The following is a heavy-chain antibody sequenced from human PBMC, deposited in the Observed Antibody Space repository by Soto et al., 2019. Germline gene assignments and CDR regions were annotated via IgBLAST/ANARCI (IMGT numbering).Heavy chain of an antibody. CDR1: GFTFSTYA. D-gene: IGHD1-26*01. CDR3: ARVERGTYYFDY. J-gene: IGHJ4*02. V-gene: IGHV3-30-3*01. CDR2: TSYDGSNK. Sequence: QVQLVESGGGVVQPGRSLRLSCAASGFTFSTYAMHWVRQAPGKGLEWLAYTSYDGSNKYYAESVKGRFTISRDNSKNTLYLQMNSLRPEDTAVYYCARVERGTYYFDYWGQGTLVTVSS.